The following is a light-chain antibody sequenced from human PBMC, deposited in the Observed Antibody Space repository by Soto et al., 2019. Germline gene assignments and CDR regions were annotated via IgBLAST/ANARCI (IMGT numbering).Light chain of an antibody. CDR2: AAS. J-gene: IGKJ4*02. CDR1: QSIATY. Sequence: ASQSIATYLNWYQHKPGKAPRLLIHAASYLQSGAPSRFSGTGSGPHFTLTISILQPEDLATYYCQQSHSTPLTFRGGTKVDIK. V-gene: IGKV1-39*01. CDR3: QQSHSTPLT.